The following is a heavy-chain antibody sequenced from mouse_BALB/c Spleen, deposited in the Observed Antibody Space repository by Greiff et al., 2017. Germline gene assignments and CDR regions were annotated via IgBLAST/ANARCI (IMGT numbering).Heavy chain of an antibody. CDR3: ASAYDYDEDYYAMDY. Sequence: EVQLKQSGAELVKPGASVKLSCTASGFNIKDTYMHWVKQRPEQGLEWIGRIDPANGNTKYDPKFQGKATITADTSSNTAYLQLSSLTSEDTAVYYCASAYDYDEDYYAMDYWGQGTSVTVSS. V-gene: IGHV14-3*02. CDR2: IDPANGNT. CDR1: GFNIKDTY. J-gene: IGHJ4*01. D-gene: IGHD2-4*01.